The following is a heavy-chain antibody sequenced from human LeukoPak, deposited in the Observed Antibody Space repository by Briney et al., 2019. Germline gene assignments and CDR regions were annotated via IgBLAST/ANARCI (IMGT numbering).Heavy chain of an antibody. CDR1: GASISSYY. CDR3: ARDLLNWFDP. J-gene: IGHJ5*02. V-gene: IGHV4-59*01. CDR2: IYYSGIT. Sequence: PSETLSLTCTVSGASISSYYWSWIRQPPGKGLEWIGYIYYSGITNYDPSLKSRVTISVDTSGNQFSLKLSSVTAADTAVYYCARDLLNWFDPWGQGTLVTVSS.